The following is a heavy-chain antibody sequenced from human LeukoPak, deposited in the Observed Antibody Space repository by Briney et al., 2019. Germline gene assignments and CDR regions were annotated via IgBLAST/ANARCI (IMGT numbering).Heavy chain of an antibody. J-gene: IGHJ3*02. CDR1: GFTFTNYW. D-gene: IGHD1-14*01. CDR3: ARRPRYTTASDVSDI. V-gene: IGHV3-74*01. CDR2: INSDGRST. Sequence: GGSLRLSCAASGFTFTNYWMLWVRQAPGKGLVWVSRINSDGRSTDYAHSVKGRFTISRDNGKNTLYLKMNTLRAEDTAVYYCARRPRYTTASDVSDIWGQGTLVTVSS.